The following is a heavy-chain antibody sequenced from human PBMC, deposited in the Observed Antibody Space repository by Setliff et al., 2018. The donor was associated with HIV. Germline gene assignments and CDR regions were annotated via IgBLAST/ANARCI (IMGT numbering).Heavy chain of an antibody. D-gene: IGHD6-19*01. V-gene: IGHV3-7*01. Sequence: SLLLSFSSSFFRFRSNWMSWVRRAPGKGLESVANVKQDGTERLYVDSVKGRFTISRDNANNLVYLQMNSLRADDTAVYYCGRVTYSSGQRGIELWGQGTLVTVSS. CDR2: VKQDGTER. CDR3: GRVTYSSGQRGIEL. J-gene: IGHJ4*02. CDR1: FFRFRSNW.